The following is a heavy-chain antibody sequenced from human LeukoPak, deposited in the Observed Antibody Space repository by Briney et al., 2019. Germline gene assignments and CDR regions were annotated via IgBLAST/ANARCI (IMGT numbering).Heavy chain of an antibody. V-gene: IGHV3-30*18. Sequence: GGSLRLSCAASGFTFSSYGMHWVRQAPSKGLEWVAVISYDGSNKYYADSVKGRFTISRDNSKNTLYLQMNSLRAEDTAVYYCAKGPDYGDYWGQGTLVTVSS. J-gene: IGHJ4*02. CDR2: ISYDGSNK. CDR3: AKGPDYGDY. CDR1: GFTFSSYG.